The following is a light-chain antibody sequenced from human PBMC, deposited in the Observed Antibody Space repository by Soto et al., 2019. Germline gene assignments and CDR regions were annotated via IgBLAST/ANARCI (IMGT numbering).Light chain of an antibody. CDR3: QQYSTYTPRT. Sequence: DIQMTQSPSSLSASVGDRVTISCRASQTISTYLHWYQHKPGRAPRLLISDVSTLQSGVPGRFRGSGSETEFTLTITYLQPEDFATYYCQQYSTYTPRTFGQGAKV. CDR1: QTISTY. V-gene: IGKV1-39*01. J-gene: IGKJ1*01. CDR2: DVS.